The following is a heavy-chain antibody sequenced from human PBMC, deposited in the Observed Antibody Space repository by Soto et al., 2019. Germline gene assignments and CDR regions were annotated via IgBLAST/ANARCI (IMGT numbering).Heavy chain of an antibody. J-gene: IGHJ4*02. D-gene: IGHD3-22*01. CDR1: GFTFTTYA. V-gene: IGHV3-23*01. CDR2: ISGSGDTT. Sequence: GGSLRLSCAASGFTFTTYAMGWVRQAPGRGLEWVSGISGSGDTTNHADTVEGRFTISRDNPKNTLYLQMTSLRAEDTAIYYCAAQRLITMIKVVDYWGQGTQVTVSS. CDR3: AAQRLITMIKVVDY.